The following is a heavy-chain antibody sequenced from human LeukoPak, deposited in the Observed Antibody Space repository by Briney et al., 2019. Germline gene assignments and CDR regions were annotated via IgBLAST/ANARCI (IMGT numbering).Heavy chain of an antibody. CDR2: IRYDGSNK. V-gene: IGHV3-30*02. CDR3: AKHSNWNAGVDWFDP. D-gene: IGHD1-20*01. Sequence: GGSLRLSCAASGFTFSSYGMHWVRQAPGKGLEWVAFIRYDGSNKYYADSVKGRFTISRDNSKNTLYLQMNSLRAEDTAVYYCAKHSNWNAGVDWFDPWGQGTLVTVSS. CDR1: GFTFSSYG. J-gene: IGHJ5*02.